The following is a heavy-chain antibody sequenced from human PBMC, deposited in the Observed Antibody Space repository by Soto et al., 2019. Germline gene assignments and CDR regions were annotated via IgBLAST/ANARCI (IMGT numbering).Heavy chain of an antibody. J-gene: IGHJ6*02. CDR2: IYWDDDK. CDR3: THSRCGGDCLQSYSSHYYYGMDV. V-gene: IGHV2-5*02. CDR1: GFSLSTGGVG. D-gene: IGHD2-21*02. Sequence: QITFKESGPSLVKPTQTLTLTCTFSGFSLSTGGVGVGWIRQPPGKALEWLALIYWDDDKRYSPSQRSRLTVPKHTSKNLVVLTLTNMDPVDTATYYCTHSRCGGDCLQSYSSHYYYGMDVWGQGNTVTVSS.